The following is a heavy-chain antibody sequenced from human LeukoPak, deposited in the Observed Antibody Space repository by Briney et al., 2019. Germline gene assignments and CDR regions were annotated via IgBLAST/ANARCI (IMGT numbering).Heavy chain of an antibody. CDR3: ARVGWHDVFDF. CDR1: GSSVGSSDYY. J-gene: IGHJ4*02. D-gene: IGHD1-1*01. V-gene: IGHV4-39*01. Sequence: SETLSLTCSVSGSSVGSSDYYWGWIRQTPGKRLEWIGNVYYSGSAYYNPSLTSRVTMSVDTSRNQFSLKLISVTAADTAVYYCARVGWHDVFDFWGQGALVTVSS. CDR2: VYYSGSA.